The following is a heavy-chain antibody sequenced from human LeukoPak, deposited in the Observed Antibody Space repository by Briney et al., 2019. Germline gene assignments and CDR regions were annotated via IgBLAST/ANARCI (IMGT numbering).Heavy chain of an antibody. CDR3: ATYYYDSSGYSVFDY. CDR1: GYTFTSYY. D-gene: IGHD3-22*01. V-gene: IGHV1-46*01. CDR2: INPSGGNT. Sequence: ASVKVSCKASGYTFTSYYMHWVRQAPGQGLEWMGIINPSGGNTSYAQKFQGRVTMTRDMSTSTVYMELSSLRPEDTAVYYCATYYYDSSGYSVFDYWGQGTLVTVSS. J-gene: IGHJ4*02.